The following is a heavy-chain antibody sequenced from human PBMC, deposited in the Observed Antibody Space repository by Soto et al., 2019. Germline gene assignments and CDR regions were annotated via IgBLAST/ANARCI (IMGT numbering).Heavy chain of an antibody. D-gene: IGHD1-1*01. CDR2: IYYSGST. Sequence: SETLSLTCTVSGGSISSYYWSWIRQPPGKGLEWIGYIYYSGSTNYNPSLKSRVTISVDTSKNQFSLKLSSVTAADTAVYYCARGYKKQRWGFGHFDYWGQGTLVTVSS. J-gene: IGHJ4*02. CDR1: GGSISSYY. V-gene: IGHV4-59*01. CDR3: ARGYKKQRWGFGHFDY.